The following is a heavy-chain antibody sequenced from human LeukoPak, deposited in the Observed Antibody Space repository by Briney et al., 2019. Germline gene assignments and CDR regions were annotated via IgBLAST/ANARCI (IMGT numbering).Heavy chain of an antibody. V-gene: IGHV3-43*02. CDR2: ISGDGGST. Sequence: GGSLRLSCAASGFTFDDYAMHWVRQAPGKGLEWVSLISGDGGSTYYADSVKGRFTISRDNSKNSLYLQMNSLKNEDTALYYCAKDPPSYYYDSSGPPDYWGQGTLVTVSS. CDR3: AKDPPSYYYDSSGPPDY. CDR1: GFTFDDYA. D-gene: IGHD3-22*01. J-gene: IGHJ4*02.